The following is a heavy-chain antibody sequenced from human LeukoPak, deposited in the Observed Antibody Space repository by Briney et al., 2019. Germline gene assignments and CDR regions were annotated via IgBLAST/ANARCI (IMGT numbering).Heavy chain of an antibody. Sequence: SETLSLTCTVSGGSISSYYWSWIRQPPGKGLEWIGYISYSGSTNYNPSLKSRVTISLDTSKNQFSLKLTSVTAADTAVYYCAKDPFRGSYYVSGADYWGQGNMVTVSS. D-gene: IGHD1-26*01. CDR1: GGSISSYY. CDR3: AKDPFRGSYYVSGADY. CDR2: ISYSGST. V-gene: IGHV4-59*01. J-gene: IGHJ4*02.